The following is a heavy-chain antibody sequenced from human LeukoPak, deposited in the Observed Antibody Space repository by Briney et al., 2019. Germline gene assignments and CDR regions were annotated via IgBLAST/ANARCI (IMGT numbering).Heavy chain of an antibody. V-gene: IGHV1-18*01. Sequence: GASVKVSCKASGYTFTSYGISWVRQAPGQGLEWMGWISAYNGNTNYAQKLQGRVTMTRDTSISTAYMELSRLRSDDPAVYSCASSSLTYYFDTTTEGWGQGTLVTVSS. CDR2: ISAYNGNT. J-gene: IGHJ4*02. CDR1: GYTFTSYG. CDR3: ASSSLTYYFDTTTEG. D-gene: IGHD3-22*01.